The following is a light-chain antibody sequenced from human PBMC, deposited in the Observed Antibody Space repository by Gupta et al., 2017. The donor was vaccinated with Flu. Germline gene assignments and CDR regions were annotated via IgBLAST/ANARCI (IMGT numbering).Light chain of an antibody. J-gene: IGLJ2*01. Sequence: SYELTQPPSVSVSPGQTASITCSGDKLGSKYACWYQQRPGQSPVLVIYQDTKRPSGIPDRFSGSNSGNTATLTISGTQAMDEADYYCQAWDNSPGVFGGGTKLTVL. CDR3: QAWDNSPGV. V-gene: IGLV3-1*01. CDR2: QDT. CDR1: KLGSKY.